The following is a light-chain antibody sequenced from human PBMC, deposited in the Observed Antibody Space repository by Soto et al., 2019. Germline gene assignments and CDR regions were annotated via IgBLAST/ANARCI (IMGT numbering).Light chain of an antibody. CDR1: QSLVHSNGNTY. Sequence: EIVMTQTPLSSSVTLGQPASISCKSSQSLVHSNGNTYLNWLHQTPGQPPTVLIYKVSNRLSGVPDRFRGSGSGTDFTLKISSVEAEDGGIYYCMQAKHFPRTFGQGTKVEIK. CDR3: MQAKHFPRT. J-gene: IGKJ1*01. V-gene: IGKV2-24*01. CDR2: KVS.